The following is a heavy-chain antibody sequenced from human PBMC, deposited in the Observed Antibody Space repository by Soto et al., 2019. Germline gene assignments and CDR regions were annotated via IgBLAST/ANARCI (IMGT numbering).Heavy chain of an antibody. Sequence: PSETLSITCAVYGGSFSGYYWSWIRQPPGKGLEWIGEINHSGSTNYNPSLKSRVTISVDTSKNQFSLKLSSVTAADTAVYYCARGLGHYYDSTPIFHFDYWGQGTLVTVSS. V-gene: IGHV4-34*01. CDR2: INHSGST. J-gene: IGHJ4*02. CDR3: ARGLGHYYDSTPIFHFDY. CDR1: GGSFSGYY. D-gene: IGHD3-22*01.